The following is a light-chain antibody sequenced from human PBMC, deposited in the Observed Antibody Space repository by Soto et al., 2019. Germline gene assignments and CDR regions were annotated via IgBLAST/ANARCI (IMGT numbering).Light chain of an antibody. CDR2: GTS. CDR1: QNISRS. Sequence: EIVMTKSSVTLSVSPGERATLSCRARQNISRSLAWYQQKPGQGHSLLIYGTSTRAGGVPARFSGGGSGTEFTLTITSLQSEDFAVYYCHQYNGWPRTFGQGNKVDIK. CDR3: HQYNGWPRT. V-gene: IGKV3-15*01. J-gene: IGKJ1*01.